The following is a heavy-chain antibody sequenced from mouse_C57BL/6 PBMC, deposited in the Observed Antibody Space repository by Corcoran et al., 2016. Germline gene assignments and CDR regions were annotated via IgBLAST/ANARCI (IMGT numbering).Heavy chain of an antibody. V-gene: IGHV9-3*01. CDR3: AREDYGSPFAY. CDR2: INTYSGVP. CDR1: GYTFTTYG. Sequence: QIQLVQSGPELKKPGETVKISCKASGYTFTTYGMSWVKQAPGKGLKWMGWINTYSGVPTYADDFKGRFAFSLETSASTAYLQINNLKNEDTATYFCAREDYGSPFAYWGQGTLVTVSA. J-gene: IGHJ3*01. D-gene: IGHD2-2*01.